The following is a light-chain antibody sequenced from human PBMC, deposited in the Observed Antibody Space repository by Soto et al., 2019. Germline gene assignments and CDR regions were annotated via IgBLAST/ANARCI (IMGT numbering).Light chain of an antibody. CDR1: QSVSIY. CDR2: DAS. J-gene: IGKJ3*01. V-gene: IGKV3-11*01. Sequence: EIVWTQSPATLSLSPGERATLSCMASQSVSIYLAWYQQKPGQAPRLLIYDASNRATGIPARFSGGGSGTEFTLTISSLEPEDFAVYYCPQRSNWPLTFGPGTKVDIK. CDR3: PQRSNWPLT.